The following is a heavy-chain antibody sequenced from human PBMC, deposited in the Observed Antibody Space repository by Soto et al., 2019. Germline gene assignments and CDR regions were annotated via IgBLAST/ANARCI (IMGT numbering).Heavy chain of an antibody. V-gene: IGHV2-5*01. CDR3: AHRSYYDSSGYYPPVGYFDY. D-gene: IGHD3-22*01. CDR2: IFWNDDE. J-gene: IGHJ4*02. Sequence: SGPTLVNPTQTLTLTCTFSGFSLSTSEVGVGWIRQPPGKALEWLALIFWNDDERYSPSLKSRLTITKDTSKNQVVLTMTNMDPVDTATYYCAHRSYYDSSGYYPPVGYFDYWGQGTLVTVSS. CDR1: GFSLSTSEVG.